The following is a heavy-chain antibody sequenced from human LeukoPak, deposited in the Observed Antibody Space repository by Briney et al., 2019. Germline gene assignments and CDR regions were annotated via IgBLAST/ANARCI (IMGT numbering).Heavy chain of an antibody. CDR2: ISSNGGRT. J-gene: IGHJ1*01. D-gene: IGHD3-22*01. CDR1: GFTFSASV. CDR3: ATYYYDSGGFHFHH. V-gene: IGHV3-64*01. Sequence: PGGFLRLSCAASGFTFSASVMHWGRQAPGKGLEYVSAISSNGGRTYYANSVKGRFTISRDNSRNTLYLQMGSLRAEDMAVYYCATYYYDSGGFHFHHWGQGTVATVTS.